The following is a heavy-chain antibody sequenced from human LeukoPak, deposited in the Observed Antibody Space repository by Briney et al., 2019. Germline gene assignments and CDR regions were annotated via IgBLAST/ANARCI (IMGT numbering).Heavy chain of an antibody. CDR1: GGSFSGYY. V-gene: IGHV4-34*01. Sequence: PSETLSLTCAVYGGSFSGYYWSWIRQPPGKGLEWIGSIYYSGSTYYNPSLKSRVTISVDTSKNQFSLKLSSVTAADTAVYYCARQAVPISSGVGYFDYWGQGTLVTVSS. CDR3: ARQAVPISSGVGYFDY. J-gene: IGHJ4*02. CDR2: IYYSGST. D-gene: IGHD2-15*01.